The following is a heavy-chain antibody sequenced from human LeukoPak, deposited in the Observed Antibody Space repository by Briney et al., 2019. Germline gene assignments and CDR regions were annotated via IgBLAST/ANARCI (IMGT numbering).Heavy chain of an antibody. Sequence: GGSLRLSCAASGFPFSSYSMNWVRQAPGKGLEWVSSISSSSSYIYYADSVKGRFTISRDNAKNSLYLQMNSLRAEDTAVYYCARLGSGSYYNDALDYWGQGTLVTVSS. J-gene: IGHJ4*02. V-gene: IGHV3-21*01. CDR2: ISSSSSYI. D-gene: IGHD3-10*01. CDR1: GFPFSSYS. CDR3: ARLGSGSYYNDALDY.